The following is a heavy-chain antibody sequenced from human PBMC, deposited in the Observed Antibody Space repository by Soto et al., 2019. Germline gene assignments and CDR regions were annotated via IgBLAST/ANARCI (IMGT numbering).Heavy chain of an antibody. V-gene: IGHV3-48*01. J-gene: IGHJ6*03. D-gene: IGHD6-13*01. CDR1: GFSLNGYA. CDR3: ARDPSVGSTFYYYMDV. CDR2: ISSSSGAI. Sequence: EVQLVESGGGLAQPGGSLRLSCAASGFSLNGYAMNWVRQAPGRGLEWVSCISSSSGAIDYADSVKGRFTVSRDNAKNLLYLQMNSLRAEDTALYYCARDPSVGSTFYYYMDVWGEGTPVTVSS.